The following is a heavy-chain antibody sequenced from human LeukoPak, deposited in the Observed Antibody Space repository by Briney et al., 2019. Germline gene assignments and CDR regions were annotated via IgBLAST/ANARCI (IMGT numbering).Heavy chain of an antibody. CDR3: AKDQKDSTSWYFDY. Sequence: GGSLRHSCAASGFTFSSYGMHWVRQAPGKGLEWVAFIRNDGSIKYYADSVKGRFTISRDNSRNTMYLQMNSLRAEDTALYYCAKDQKDSTSWYFDYWGQGTLVTVSS. V-gene: IGHV3-30*02. J-gene: IGHJ4*02. D-gene: IGHD6-13*01. CDR1: GFTFSSYG. CDR2: IRNDGSIK.